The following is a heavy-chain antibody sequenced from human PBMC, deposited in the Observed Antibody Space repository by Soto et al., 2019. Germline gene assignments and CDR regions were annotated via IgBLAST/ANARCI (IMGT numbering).Heavy chain of an antibody. CDR3: ARVYCSGGSCYGIDY. D-gene: IGHD2-15*01. Sequence: ASVKVSCKASGYTFTIYAMHWVRQAPGQRLEWMGWINAGNGNTKYSQKFQGRVTMTRDTSTSTVYMELSGLRSEDTAVYYCARVYCSGGSCYGIDYWGQGTLVTVSS. J-gene: IGHJ4*02. CDR2: INAGNGNT. CDR1: GYTFTIYA. V-gene: IGHV1-3*01.